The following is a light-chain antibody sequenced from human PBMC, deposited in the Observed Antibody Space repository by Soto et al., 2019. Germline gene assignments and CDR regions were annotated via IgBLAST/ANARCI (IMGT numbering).Light chain of an antibody. Sequence: EIVLTQSPATLSLTPGEIATLSCRASQSVTNYLARYQQKPGQAPRLLIYDVSTRATGIPARFSGSGSGTDFTLTVSSLEPEGFAVYVGQQRGHLPPTFGRGTKVEI. CDR2: DVS. V-gene: IGKV3-11*01. CDR1: QSVTNY. CDR3: QQRGHLPPT. J-gene: IGKJ1*01.